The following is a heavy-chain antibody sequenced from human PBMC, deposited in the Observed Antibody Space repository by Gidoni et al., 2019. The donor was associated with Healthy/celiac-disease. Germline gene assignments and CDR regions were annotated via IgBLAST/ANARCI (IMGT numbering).Heavy chain of an antibody. J-gene: IGHJ4*02. V-gene: IGHV6-1*01. CDR3: AREGYSSGWYPTYYFDY. Sequence: QVQLQQSGPGLVKPSQTPSLTCAISGASVSSNTAAWNWIRQSPSRGLEWLGRTYYRSKWYNDYAVSVKSRITINPDTSKNQFSLQLNSVTPEDTAVYYCAREGYSSGWYPTYYFDYWGQGTLVTVSS. CDR2: TYYRSKWYN. CDR1: GASVSSNTAA. D-gene: IGHD6-19*01.